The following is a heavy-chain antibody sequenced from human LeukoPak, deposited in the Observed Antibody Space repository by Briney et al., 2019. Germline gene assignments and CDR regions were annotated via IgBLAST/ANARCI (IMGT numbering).Heavy chain of an antibody. Sequence: PGRSLRLSCAASGFTFSSYGMHWVRQAPGKGLEWVAVIWYDGSNKYYADSVKGRFTISRDNSKNTLYLQMNSLRAEDTAVYYCARGGDGYNWYYFDYWGQGTLVTVSS. CDR3: ARGGDGYNWYYFDY. CDR1: GFTFSSYG. J-gene: IGHJ4*02. D-gene: IGHD5-24*01. V-gene: IGHV3-33*01. CDR2: IWYDGSNK.